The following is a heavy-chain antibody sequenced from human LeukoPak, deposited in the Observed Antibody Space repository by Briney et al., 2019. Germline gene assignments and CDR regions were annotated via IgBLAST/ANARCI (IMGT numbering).Heavy chain of an antibody. CDR1: GGSFSGYY. CDR3: VRGSTVVTPAYFDY. Sequence: SETLSLTCAVYGGSFSGYYWTWIRQTPEKGLEWIGEMNPSGSTNYNPSLKSRVTIPVDTSKNQFPLKLSSVTAADTAVYYCVRGSTVVTPAYFDYWGQGVLVTVSS. V-gene: IGHV4-34*01. D-gene: IGHD4-23*01. J-gene: IGHJ4*02. CDR2: MNPSGST.